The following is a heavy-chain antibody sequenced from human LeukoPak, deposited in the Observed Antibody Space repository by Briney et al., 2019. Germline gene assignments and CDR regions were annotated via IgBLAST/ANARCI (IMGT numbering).Heavy chain of an antibody. D-gene: IGHD3-16*01. Sequence: TSETLSLTCAVYGGSFSGYYWSWIRQPPGKGLEWIGEINHSGSTNYNPSLKSRVTISVDTSKNQFSLQLNSVTPEDTAVYYCARGHGGIIDYWGQGTLVTVSS. J-gene: IGHJ4*02. CDR3: ARGHGGIIDY. CDR1: GGSFSGYY. V-gene: IGHV4-34*01. CDR2: INHSGST.